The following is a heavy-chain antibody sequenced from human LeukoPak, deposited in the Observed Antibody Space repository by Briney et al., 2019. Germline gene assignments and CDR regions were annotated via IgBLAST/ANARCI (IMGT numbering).Heavy chain of an antibody. J-gene: IGHJ4*02. Sequence: GGSLRLSCTASRFTFSTDAVSWVRQAPGKWLEWVSSISGSGDTTYYTGSVKGRFTISRDNSKNALYLQMSSLRAEDTAVYYCAKSQRNDQQVVQRIDYWGQGTLVTVSP. CDR2: ISGSGDTT. D-gene: IGHD2-2*01. CDR1: RFTFSTDA. V-gene: IGHV3-23*01. CDR3: AKSQRNDQQVVQRIDY.